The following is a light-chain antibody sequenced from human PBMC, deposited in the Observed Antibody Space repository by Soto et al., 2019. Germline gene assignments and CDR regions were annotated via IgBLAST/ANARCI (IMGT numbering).Light chain of an antibody. J-gene: IGLJ2*01. Sequence: QSALTQPASVSGSPGQSITLSCTGTSSDVGGYNYVSWYQQHPGTAPKLMIYDVSNRPSGVSNRFSGSKSGNTASLTISGLQAEDEGDYYCSSYTSSSTLRVFGGGTKLTVL. CDR3: SSYTSSSTLRV. CDR1: SSDVGGYNY. V-gene: IGLV2-14*01. CDR2: DVS.